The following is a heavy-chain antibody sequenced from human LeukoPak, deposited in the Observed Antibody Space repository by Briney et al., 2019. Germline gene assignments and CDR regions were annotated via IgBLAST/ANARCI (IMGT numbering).Heavy chain of an antibody. CDR3: ARVEMATGWFDP. Sequence: PGGSLRLSCAASGFTFSSYAKSWVRQAPGKGLEWVSAISGSGGSTYYADSVKGRFTISRDNSKNTLYLQMNSLRAEDTAVYYCARVEMATGWFDPWGQGTLVTVSS. CDR1: GFTFSSYA. V-gene: IGHV3-23*01. CDR2: ISGSGGST. J-gene: IGHJ5*02. D-gene: IGHD5-24*01.